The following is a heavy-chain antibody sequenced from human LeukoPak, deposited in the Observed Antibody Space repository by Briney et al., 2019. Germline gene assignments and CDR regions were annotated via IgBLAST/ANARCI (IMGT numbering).Heavy chain of an antibody. CDR1: EFTFSDYY. J-gene: IGHJ4*02. Sequence: GGSLRLSCAASEFTFSDYYMSWIRQAPGKGLEWVSYISYSGDTIYYADSVKGRFTVSRDNAKNSLYLQMNSLRAEDTAVYYCTKHQDSGSYYDYWGQGTLVTVSS. CDR2: ISYSGDTI. D-gene: IGHD3-10*01. CDR3: TKHQDSGSYYDY. V-gene: IGHV3-11*01.